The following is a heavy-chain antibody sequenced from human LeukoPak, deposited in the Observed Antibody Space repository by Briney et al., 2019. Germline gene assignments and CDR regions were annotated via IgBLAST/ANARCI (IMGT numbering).Heavy chain of an antibody. D-gene: IGHD3-3*01. V-gene: IGHV1-8*01. CDR2: MNPNSGNT. CDR1: VYTFTSYD. CDR3: ARGSISSSSWRPYYYYYYMDV. J-gene: IGHJ6*03. Sequence: ASVTVSCKASVYTFTSYDINWVRQATGQGLAWMGWMNPNSGNTGYAQKFQGRVTITRNTSISTAYMELSSLRSEDTAVYYCARGSISSSSWRPYYYYYYMDVWGKGTTVTVSS.